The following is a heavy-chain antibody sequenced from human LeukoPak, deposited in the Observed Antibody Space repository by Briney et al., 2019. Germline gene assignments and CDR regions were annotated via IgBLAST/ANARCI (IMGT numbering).Heavy chain of an antibody. CDR3: ARAGSGSYPEHFQH. Sequence: GGSLRLSCAASGFTFSSYWMSWVRQAPGKGLEWVANIKQDGSEKYYVDSVKGRFTISRDNAKNSLYLQMNSLRAEDTAVYYCARAGSGSYPEHFQHWGQGTLVTVSS. V-gene: IGHV3-7*01. CDR2: IKQDGSEK. J-gene: IGHJ1*01. D-gene: IGHD1-26*01. CDR1: GFTFSSYW.